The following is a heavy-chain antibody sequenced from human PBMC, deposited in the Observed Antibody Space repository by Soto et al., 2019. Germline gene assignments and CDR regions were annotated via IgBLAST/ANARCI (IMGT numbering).Heavy chain of an antibody. Sequence: QVQLVESGGGVVQPGRSLRLSCAASGFTFSSYGMHWVRQAPGKGLEWVAVIWYDGSNKYYADSVKGRFTISRDNSKNTLYLQMYSLRAEDTAVYYCARDEENMDVWGKGTTVTVSS. CDR1: GFTFSSYG. J-gene: IGHJ6*03. CDR2: IWYDGSNK. V-gene: IGHV3-33*01. CDR3: ARDEENMDV.